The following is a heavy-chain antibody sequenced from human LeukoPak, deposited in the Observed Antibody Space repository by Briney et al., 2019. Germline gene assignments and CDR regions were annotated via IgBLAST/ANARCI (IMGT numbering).Heavy chain of an antibody. Sequence: PGGSLRLSCAASGFTFSGYGMHWVRQAPGKGLEWVAVIWYDGSNDDYADSVKGRFTISRDNSKSTLYLQMNSLRAEDTAIYYCARSIPRYDGSAYYPDYWGHGTLVTVSS. V-gene: IGHV3-33*01. CDR3: ARSIPRYDGSAYYPDY. CDR2: IWYDGSND. CDR1: GFTFSGYG. J-gene: IGHJ4*01. D-gene: IGHD3-22*01.